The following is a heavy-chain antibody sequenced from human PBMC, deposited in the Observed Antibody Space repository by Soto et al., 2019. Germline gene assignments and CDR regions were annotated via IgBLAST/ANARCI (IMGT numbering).Heavy chain of an antibody. V-gene: IGHV1-69*08. CDR2: IIPILGKA. CDR1: GGTFSSYT. D-gene: IGHD2-15*01. Sequence: SVKVSCKASGGTFSSYTISWVRQAPGQGLEWMGRIIPILGKANYAQKFQGRVTITADKSTSTAYMELSSLRSEDTAVYYCARGRYCRGGSCYRRENAFDIWGQGTMVTVSS. CDR3: ARGRYCRGGSCYRRENAFDI. J-gene: IGHJ3*02.